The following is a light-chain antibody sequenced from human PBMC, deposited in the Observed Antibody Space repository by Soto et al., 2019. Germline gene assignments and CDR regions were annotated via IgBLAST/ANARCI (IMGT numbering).Light chain of an antibody. V-gene: IGKV3-15*01. Sequence: EIVMTQSPATLSVSPGERATLSCRASQSVSSSLAWYQQKAGQAPRLLIYGASTGATGIPARFSGGGSGTEFTLTISSLQSEDFAVYYCQQYINWPRTFGQGTKLEIK. CDR2: GAS. CDR3: QQYINWPRT. CDR1: QSVSSS. J-gene: IGKJ2*01.